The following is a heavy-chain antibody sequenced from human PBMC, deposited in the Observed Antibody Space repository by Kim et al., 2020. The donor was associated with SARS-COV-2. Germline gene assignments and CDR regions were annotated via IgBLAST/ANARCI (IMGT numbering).Heavy chain of an antibody. Sequence: GSLRLSCAASGFTFSSYGMHWVRQAPGKGLEWVAVISYDGSNKYYADSVKGRFTISRDNSKNTLYLQMNSLRAEDTAVYYCAKGEYGSGADYYYYGMDVWGQGTTVTVSS. D-gene: IGHD3-10*01. J-gene: IGHJ6*02. CDR3: AKGEYGSGADYYYYGMDV. CDR2: ISYDGSNK. CDR1: GFTFSSYG. V-gene: IGHV3-30*18.